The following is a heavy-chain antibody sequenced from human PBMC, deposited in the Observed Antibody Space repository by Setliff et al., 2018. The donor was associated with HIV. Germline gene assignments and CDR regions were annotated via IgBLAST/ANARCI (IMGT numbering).Heavy chain of an antibody. V-gene: IGHV1-8*02. CDR2: MNPNSGNT. CDR1: GYTFTSSD. CDR3: AIRREVVVATTRRGLDS. D-gene: IGHD2-15*01. J-gene: IGHJ3*02. Sequence: ASVKVSCKASGYTFTSSDINWVRQATGQGLEWMGWMNPNSGNTGYAQRFQGRLTMTRNTSISTAYMELNSLMSEDTAVYFCAIRREVVVATTRRGLDSWGQGTMVTVSS.